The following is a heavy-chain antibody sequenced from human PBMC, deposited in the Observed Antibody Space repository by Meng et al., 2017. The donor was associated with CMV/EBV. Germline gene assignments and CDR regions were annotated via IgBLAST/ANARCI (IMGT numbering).Heavy chain of an antibody. CDR1: TDYY. J-gene: IGHJ5*02. D-gene: IGHD3-3*02. Sequence: TDYYMHGVRRAPGQGLEWMGWINPNSGGTNYAQKFQGRVTMTGDTSISTAYMELSRLRSDDTAVYYCAREALSTIFGVSRPYNWFDPWGQGTLVTVSS. CDR2: INPNSGGT. V-gene: IGHV1-2*02. CDR3: AREALSTIFGVSRPYNWFDP.